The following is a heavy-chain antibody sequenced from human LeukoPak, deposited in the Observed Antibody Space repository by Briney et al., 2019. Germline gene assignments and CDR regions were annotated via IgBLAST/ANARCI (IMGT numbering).Heavy chain of an antibody. CDR2: INPSSGSP. D-gene: IGHD1-7*01. CDR1: GYTFTSNY. CDR3: ARDRGRTMLVDH. V-gene: IGHV1-46*01. J-gene: IGHJ5*02. Sequence: ASVKVSCKASGYTFTSNYMHWVRQAPGQGLEWMGMINPSSGSPRYAKTVQGRVTMTRDTSTGTVYMEMSSLRSEDTAVYYCARDRGRTMLVDHWGQGTLVTVSS.